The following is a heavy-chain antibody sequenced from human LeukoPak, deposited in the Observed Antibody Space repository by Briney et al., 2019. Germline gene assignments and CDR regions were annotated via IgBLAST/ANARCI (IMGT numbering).Heavy chain of an antibody. D-gene: IGHD4-17*01. CDR3: AKDIGTVTSPDAFDI. CDR2: ISWNSGSI. V-gene: IGHV3-9*01. CDR1: GFTFDDYA. J-gene: IGHJ3*02. Sequence: PGGSLRLPCAASGFTFDDYAMHWVRHAPGKGLERVSGISWNSGSIGYADSVKGRFTISRDNAKNSLYLQMNSLRAEDTALYYCAKDIGTVTSPDAFDIWGQGTMVTVSS.